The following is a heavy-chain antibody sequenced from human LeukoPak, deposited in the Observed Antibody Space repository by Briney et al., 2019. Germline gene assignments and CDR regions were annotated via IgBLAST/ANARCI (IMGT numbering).Heavy chain of an antibody. CDR3: ARGRAAAGTNSRPFDP. CDR2: ISAYNGNT. D-gene: IGHD6-13*01. V-gene: IGHV1-18*01. J-gene: IGHJ5*02. CDR1: GYTFTSYG. Sequence: ASVKVSCKASGYTFTSYGISWVRQAPGQRLEWMGWISAYNGNTNYAQKLHGRVTMTTDTSTSTAYMELRSLRSDDTAVYYCARGRAAAGTNSRPFDPWGQGTLVTVSS.